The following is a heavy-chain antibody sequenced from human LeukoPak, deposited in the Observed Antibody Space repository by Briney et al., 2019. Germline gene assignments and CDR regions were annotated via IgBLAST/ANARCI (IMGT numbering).Heavy chain of an antibody. J-gene: IGHJ4*02. CDR1: GYTFTSYG. D-gene: IGHD1-26*01. CDR2: ISAYNGNT. Sequence: ASVKVSCKASGYTFTSYGISWVRQAPGQGLEWMGCISAYNGNTNYAQKLQGRVTMTTDTSTSTAYMELRSLRSDDTAVYYCARDKRYGRGWEQTGALDYWGQGTLVTVSS. CDR3: ARDKRYGRGWEQTGALDY. V-gene: IGHV1-18*01.